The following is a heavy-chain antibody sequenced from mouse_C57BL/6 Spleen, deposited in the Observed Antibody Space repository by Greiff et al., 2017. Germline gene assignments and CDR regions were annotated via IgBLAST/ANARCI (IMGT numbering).Heavy chain of an antibody. CDR1: GYTFTGYW. D-gene: IGHD3-1*01. Sequence: QVQLQQSGAELMKPGASVKLSCKATGYTFTGYWIEWVKQRPGHGLAWIGEIFPGSGSTNYNEKFKGKATFTADKSSNTAYMQHSSLTTEDSAIFCCSTSLGHPFAYWRQGTLVTVSA. V-gene: IGHV1-9*01. CDR2: IFPGSGST. CDR3: STSLGHPFAY. J-gene: IGHJ3*01.